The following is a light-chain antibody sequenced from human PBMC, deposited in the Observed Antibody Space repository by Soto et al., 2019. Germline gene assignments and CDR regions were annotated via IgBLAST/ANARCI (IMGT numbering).Light chain of an antibody. CDR1: QSISSN. J-gene: IGKJ2*01. CDR3: QQHNNWPYT. V-gene: IGKV3-15*01. CDR2: SPS. Sequence: EILMTQSPATLSVSPGERATLSCRASQSISSNIARYQQKPGQAPRLLIYSPSTRATGIPGRFSGSGSGTEFTLTISSLQSEDFAVFYCQQHNNWPYTFGQGTKLEIK.